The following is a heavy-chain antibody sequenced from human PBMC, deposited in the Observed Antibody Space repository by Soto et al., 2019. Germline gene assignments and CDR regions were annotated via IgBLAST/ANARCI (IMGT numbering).Heavy chain of an antibody. V-gene: IGHV3-15*01. Sequence: EVQLVESGGGLVRPGGSLRLSCTASGFTFTNAWMHWVRQAPGKGLEWIGRLKSKTDGGATDYAAPVKGRFTISRDDSKTTLYLQMNSLKTEDSAVYYCTAPEDPDDWYGNYAFDIWGQGTMVTVSS. CDR1: GFTFTNAW. D-gene: IGHD3-9*01. CDR3: TAPEDPDDWYGNYAFDI. CDR2: LKSKTDGGAT. J-gene: IGHJ3*02.